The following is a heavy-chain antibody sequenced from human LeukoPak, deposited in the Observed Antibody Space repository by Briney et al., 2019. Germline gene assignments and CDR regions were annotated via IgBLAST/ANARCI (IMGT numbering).Heavy chain of an antibody. J-gene: IGHJ4*02. CDR2: IYYSGST. Sequence: ETLSLTCTVSVGSISSSSYYGGWIRQPPGKGLECIGNIYYSGSTNYTPSLKSRVTISVDTSKNQFSLRLPSVTAADTAVYYCARGAVAGYSNAPLDYWGPGTLVTVSS. CDR3: ARGAVAGYSNAPLDY. D-gene: IGHD6-13*01. V-gene: IGHV4-61*05. CDR1: VGSISSSSYY.